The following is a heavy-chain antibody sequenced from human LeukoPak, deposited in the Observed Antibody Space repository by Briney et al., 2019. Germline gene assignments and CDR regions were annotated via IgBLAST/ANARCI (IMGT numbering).Heavy chain of an antibody. CDR2: ISYDGSNK. J-gene: IGHJ4*02. D-gene: IGHD5-18*01. CDR3: AREWGTAMPQNFDY. V-gene: IGHV3-30-3*01. Sequence: GGSLRLSCAASGFTFSSYAMHWVRQAPGKGLEWVAVISYDGSNKYYADSVKGRFTISRDNSKNTLYLQMNSLRAEDTAVYYCAREWGTAMPQNFDYWGQGTLVTVSS. CDR1: GFTFSSYA.